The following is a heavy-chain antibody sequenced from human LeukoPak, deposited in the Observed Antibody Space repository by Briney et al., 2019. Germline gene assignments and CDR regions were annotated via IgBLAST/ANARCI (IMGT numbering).Heavy chain of an antibody. Sequence: PGGSLRLSCAASGFTFSSYAMTWVRQAPGKGLEWVSGISGTGGSTYYADSVKGRFTISRDNSKNTLYLQMNGLRAEDTAVYYCAKVSGIWFGRNQDTFGIWGQGTMVTVSS. CDR3: AKVSGIWFGRNQDTFGI. D-gene: IGHD3-10*01. CDR2: ISGTGGST. CDR1: GFTFSSYA. J-gene: IGHJ3*02. V-gene: IGHV3-23*01.